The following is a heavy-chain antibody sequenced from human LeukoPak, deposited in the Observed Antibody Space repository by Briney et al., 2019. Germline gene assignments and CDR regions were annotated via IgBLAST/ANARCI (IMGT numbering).Heavy chain of an antibody. CDR3: VRGAVGTGVWFDP. J-gene: IGHJ5*02. CDR2: INIDGATT. CDR1: GFTFSGYW. Sequence: GGSLRLSCAASGFTFSGYWMHWVRQAPGKGLEWVSRINIDGATTNYADSVKGRFTISRDNAKNTLHLQMNSLRADDTAVYYCVRGAVGTGVWFDPWGQGTLVTVFS. D-gene: IGHD1-26*01. V-gene: IGHV3-74*01.